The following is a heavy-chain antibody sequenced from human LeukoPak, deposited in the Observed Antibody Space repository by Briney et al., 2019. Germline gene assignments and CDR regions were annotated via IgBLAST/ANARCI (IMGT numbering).Heavy chain of an antibody. CDR2: IYYSGST. Sequence: SETLSLTCTVSGGSISSSSYYWGWIRQPPGKGLEWIGSIYYSGSTYYNPSLKSRVTISVDTSKNQFSLNLTSVTAADTAVYYCARLDDPTTIFGVVIIPPAFDIWGQGTMVTVSS. CDR3: ARLDDPTTIFGVVIIPPAFDI. D-gene: IGHD3-3*01. V-gene: IGHV4-39*07. CDR1: GGSISSSSYY. J-gene: IGHJ3*02.